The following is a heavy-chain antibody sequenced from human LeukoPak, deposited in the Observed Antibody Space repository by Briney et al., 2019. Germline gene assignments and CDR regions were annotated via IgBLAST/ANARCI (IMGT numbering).Heavy chain of an antibody. D-gene: IGHD1-26*01. CDR3: ARDHSGGYLRGDYYYYMDV. Sequence: ASVKVSCKASGYTFTDHFMHWVRQAPGQGFEWMGWINPNSGGTDYAQKFQGRVTMTWDTSISTAYMELTRLTSDDTAVYFCARDHSGGYLRGDYYYYMDVWGKGTTVTVSS. V-gene: IGHV1-2*02. CDR2: INPNSGGT. J-gene: IGHJ6*03. CDR1: GYTFTDHF.